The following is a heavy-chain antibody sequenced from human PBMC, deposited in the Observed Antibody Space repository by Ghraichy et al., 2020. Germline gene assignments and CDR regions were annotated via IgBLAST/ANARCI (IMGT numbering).Heavy chain of an antibody. CDR1: GLAFSNSV. CDR2: ISGSGGTK. V-gene: IGHV3-23*01. Sequence: GGSLRLSCAASGLAFSNSVVSWVRQAPGKGLEWVSGISGSGGTKYYADSVKGRLTVSRDNFKNTLYLQMNSLRAEDTAVYFCARGNRLADYCHYAFDIWGQGTTVTVSS. CDR3: ARGNRLADYCHYAFDI. D-gene: IGHD6-25*01. J-gene: IGHJ6*02.